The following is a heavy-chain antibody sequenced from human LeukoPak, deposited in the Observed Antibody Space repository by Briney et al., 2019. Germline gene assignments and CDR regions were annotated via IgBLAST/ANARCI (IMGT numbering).Heavy chain of an antibody. D-gene: IGHD2-2*01. J-gene: IGHJ4*02. CDR1: GFTFSSYA. V-gene: IGHV3-30*04. CDR2: ISYDGSNK. CDR3: ARESSTSCYDY. Sequence: GGSLRLSCAASGFTFSSYAMHWVRQAPGKGLEWVAVISYDGSNKYYAESVKGRFTISRDNSKNTLYLQMNSPRAEDTAVYYCARESSTSCYDYWGQGTLVTVSS.